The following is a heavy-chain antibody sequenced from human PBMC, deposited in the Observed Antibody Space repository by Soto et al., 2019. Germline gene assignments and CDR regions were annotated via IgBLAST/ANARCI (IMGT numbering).Heavy chain of an antibody. D-gene: IGHD2-21*02. CDR3: ARVSYCGGDCYNYFDY. CDR1: GGSISSYY. J-gene: IGHJ4*02. CDR2: IYYSGST. V-gene: IGHV4-30-4*01. Sequence: SETLSLTCTVSGGSISSYYWSWIRQPPGKGLEWIGYIYYSGSTYYNPSLKSRVTISVDTSKNQFSLKLSSVTAADTAVYYCARVSYCGGDCYNYFDYWGQGTLVTVSS.